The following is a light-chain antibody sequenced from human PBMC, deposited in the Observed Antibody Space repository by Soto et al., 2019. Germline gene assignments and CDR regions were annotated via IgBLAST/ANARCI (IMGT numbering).Light chain of an antibody. J-gene: IGKJ1*01. V-gene: IGKV1-39*01. CDR1: QSINTY. CDR3: QESYSPLWGT. CDR2: GAS. Sequence: DIQMTQSPSSLSASVGDRVTITCQTSQSINTYLNWYQQTPGKAPKLLIYGASTLQSGVPLRFSGSGSGIDFTLTISSLEPEDFAIYYCQESYSPLWGTCGQGTKVDIK.